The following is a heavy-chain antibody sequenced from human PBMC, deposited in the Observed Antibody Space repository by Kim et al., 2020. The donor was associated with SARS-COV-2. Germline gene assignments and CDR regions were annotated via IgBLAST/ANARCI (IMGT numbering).Heavy chain of an antibody. CDR2: ISASGFTI. Sequence: GGSLRLSCAASGFTFSSYEMNWVRQAPGKGLEWVSYISASGFTIYYADSVKGRFTISRDNAKNSLYLQMNSVRAEDTAVYYCARESHCSSPNCYVFAVDIWGQGTMVTVSS. V-gene: IGHV3-48*03. CDR1: GFTFSSYE. CDR3: ARESHCSSPNCYVFAVDI. J-gene: IGHJ3*02. D-gene: IGHD2-2*01.